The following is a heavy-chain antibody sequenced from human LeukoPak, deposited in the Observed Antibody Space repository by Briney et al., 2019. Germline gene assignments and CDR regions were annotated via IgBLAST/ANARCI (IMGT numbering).Heavy chain of an antibody. J-gene: IGHJ4*02. CDR1: GGSLSSSSYY. Sequence: PSETLSLTRTISGGSLSSSSYYWGWLRQPPGEGLEWIWSVYYSWCTFYNPSLKRLDTLSGHTYKHELSLKQRSETGADTGVYFCASASGVLIDYWGQGTLVTVSP. CDR3: ASASGVLIDY. V-gene: IGHV4-39*01. CDR2: VYYSWCT. D-gene: IGHD2/OR15-2a*01.